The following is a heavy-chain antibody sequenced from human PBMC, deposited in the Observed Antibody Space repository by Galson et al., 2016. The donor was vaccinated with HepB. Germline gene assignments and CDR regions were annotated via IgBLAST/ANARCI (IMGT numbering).Heavy chain of an antibody. Sequence: PALVKPTQTLTLTCTFSGFSLSSSGVGVGWVRQPPGKALEWLALIFWDDDKRYSPSLKSRLTVTKDTSKNQVVLTMTDMDPVDTATYYCARNKYYDSRGYTNMGDYYFDYWGQGTLVTVSS. J-gene: IGHJ4*02. CDR2: IFWDDDK. CDR3: ARNKYYDSRGYTNMGDYYFDY. CDR1: GFSLSSSGVG. V-gene: IGHV2-5*02. D-gene: IGHD3-22*01.